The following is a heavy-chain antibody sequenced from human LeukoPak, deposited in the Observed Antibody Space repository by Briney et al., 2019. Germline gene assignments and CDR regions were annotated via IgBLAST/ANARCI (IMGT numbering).Heavy chain of an antibody. CDR3: ARDPGYESWSPFWGGMDV. V-gene: IGHV3-74*01. Sequence: GGSLRLSCAASGFTFSSYWMHWARQAPGKGLVWVSRITRDGSSTTYADSVKGRFTTSRDNAKNTLYLQMDSLRDDDTAVYYCARDPGYESWSPFWGGMDVWGNGTTVIVSS. CDR1: GFTFSSYW. CDR2: ITRDGSST. D-gene: IGHD3-16*01. J-gene: IGHJ6*04.